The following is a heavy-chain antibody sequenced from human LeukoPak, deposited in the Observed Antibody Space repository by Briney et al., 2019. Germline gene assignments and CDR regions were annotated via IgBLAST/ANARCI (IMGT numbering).Heavy chain of an antibody. D-gene: IGHD5-12*01. CDR1: VDTFSSYE. J-gene: IGHJ5*02. V-gene: IGHV3-48*03. CDR2: INNRGSNI. Sequence: GGLRLSCAASVDTFSSYEMNWGRETPGKRGGRGSYINNRGSNIYHADSVKGGVTIYRDNDKNSLYLPMNSLRAEATAVYYCARVVGGTQWLRGEGWFDTWGQGTLVTVSS. CDR3: ARVVGGTQWLRGEGWFDT.